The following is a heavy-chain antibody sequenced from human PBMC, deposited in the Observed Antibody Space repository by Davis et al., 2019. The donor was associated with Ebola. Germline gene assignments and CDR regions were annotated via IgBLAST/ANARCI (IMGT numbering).Heavy chain of an antibody. V-gene: IGHV3-23*01. CDR3: AKGVFSVDY. CDR2: INNGGGST. J-gene: IGHJ4*02. Sequence: GESLKISCAASGFTFSMFAMTWVRQAPGKGLEWVAGINNGGGSTFYADSVKGRLTISRDNSKNTLYLQMNSLRAEDTAVYYCAKGVFSVDYWGQGTLVTVSP. CDR1: GFTFSMFA. D-gene: IGHD2/OR15-2a*01.